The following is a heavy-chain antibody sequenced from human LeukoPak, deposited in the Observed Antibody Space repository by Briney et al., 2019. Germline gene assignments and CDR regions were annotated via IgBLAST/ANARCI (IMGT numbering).Heavy chain of an antibody. J-gene: IGHJ4*02. D-gene: IGHD6-25*01. Sequence: GGSLRLSCAASGFTFSSYAMSWVRQAPGKGLEWVSYSSSSGSSTYYADSVKGRFTISRDYAKNALFLQMNSLRAEDTAVYYCTAAPNTTPGSLGHWGQGTLVTVSS. V-gene: IGHV3-48*04. CDR3: TAAPNTTPGSLGH. CDR2: SSSSGSST. CDR1: GFTFSSYA.